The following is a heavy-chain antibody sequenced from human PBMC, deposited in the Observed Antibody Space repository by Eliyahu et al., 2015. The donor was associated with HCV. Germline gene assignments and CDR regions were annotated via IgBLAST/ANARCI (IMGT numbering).Heavy chain of an antibody. D-gene: IGHD3-9*01. Sequence: QVQLQESGPGLVKPSETLSLTCTVSGGSISSYYWSWIRQPAGKGLEWIGRIYTSGSTNYNPSLKSRVTMSVDTSKNQFSLKLSSVTAADTAVYYCARGKLYYDILTGHIDYWGQGTLVTVSS. CDR2: IYTSGST. J-gene: IGHJ4*02. CDR3: ARGKLYYDILTGHIDY. CDR1: GGSISSYY. V-gene: IGHV4-4*07.